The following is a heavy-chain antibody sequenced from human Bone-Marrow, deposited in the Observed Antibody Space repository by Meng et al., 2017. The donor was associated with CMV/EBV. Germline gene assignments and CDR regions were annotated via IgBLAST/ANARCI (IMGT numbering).Heavy chain of an antibody. Sequence: LSLTCAASGFLFSNYEMHWVRQAPGKGLEWVASIRYDESNKYYADSVRGRFTISRENSKNTLYRQMNNLRAEDTALYYCATRDRELTALSGLYYYYAMDVWAQGTSATV. J-gene: IGHJ6*02. D-gene: IGHD2-15*01. CDR3: ATRDRELTALSGLYYYYAMDV. CDR1: GFLFSNYE. V-gene: IGHV3-30*02. CDR2: IRYDESNK.